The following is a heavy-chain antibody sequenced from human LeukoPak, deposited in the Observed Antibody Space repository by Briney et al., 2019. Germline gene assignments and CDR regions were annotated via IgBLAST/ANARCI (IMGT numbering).Heavy chain of an antibody. J-gene: IGHJ4*02. CDR3: TRSTGYYYDSSGYDY. D-gene: IGHD3-22*01. CDR2: IYYSRST. Sequence: SETLSLTCTVSGRSLSSYYWSWIPQPPGKGLEWIGYIYYSRSTNYNPSLTSRVTISVDTSKNQFSLKLSSLTAADTAVYYCTRSTGYYYDSSGYDYWGQGTLVTVSS. CDR1: GRSLSSYY. V-gene: IGHV4-59*01.